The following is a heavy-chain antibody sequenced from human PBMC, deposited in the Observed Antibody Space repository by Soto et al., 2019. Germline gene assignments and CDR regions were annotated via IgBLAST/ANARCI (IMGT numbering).Heavy chain of an antibody. D-gene: IGHD2-2*01. CDR3: TTDVAWYCSSTTCNTPQNWFDP. V-gene: IGHV3-15*01. Sequence: EVQLVESGGGLVKPGGSLRLSCAASGFTFSNAWMSWVRQAPGKGLEWVGRIRSNADGGTTNYAAPAKDRFTMSIDDSKNTVYLQMNSLKTEDTAVYYCTTDVAWYCSSTTCNTPQNWFDPWGQGTLVTVSS. J-gene: IGHJ5*02. CDR1: GFTFSNAW. CDR2: IRSNADGGTT.